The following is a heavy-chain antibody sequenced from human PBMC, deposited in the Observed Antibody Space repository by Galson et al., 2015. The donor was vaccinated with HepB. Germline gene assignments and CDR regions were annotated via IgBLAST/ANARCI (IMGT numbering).Heavy chain of an antibody. V-gene: IGHV3-33*01. CDR3: VRPRGAGAGDYQNWYFDL. D-gene: IGHD4-17*01. CDR1: GFTFSRYG. J-gene: IGHJ2*01. CDR2: MWSDGNNK. Sequence: SLRLSCAASGFTFSRYGMYWVRQAPGKGLEWVAVMWSDGNNKYYGDSAKGRFTISRDNSQSTLYLQMNSLRVDDTALYYCVRPRGAGAGDYQNWYFDLWGRGTLVTVSS.